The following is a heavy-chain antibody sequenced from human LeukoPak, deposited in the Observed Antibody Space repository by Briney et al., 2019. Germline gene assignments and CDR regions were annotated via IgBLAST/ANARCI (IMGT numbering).Heavy chain of an antibody. CDR3: ARDRGQWPPKGNY. D-gene: IGHD6-19*01. V-gene: IGHV1-2*02. CDR1: GHTFTSYA. CDR2: INPNSGGT. Sequence: GASVKVSCKASGHTFTSYAINWVRQAPGQGLEWMGWINPNSGGTNYAQKFQGRVTMTRDTSISTAYMELSRLRSDDTAVYYCARDRGQWPPKGNYWGQGTLVTVSS. J-gene: IGHJ4*02.